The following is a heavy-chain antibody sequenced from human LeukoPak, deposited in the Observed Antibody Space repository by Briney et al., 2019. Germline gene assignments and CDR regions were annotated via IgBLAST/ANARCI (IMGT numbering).Heavy chain of an antibody. J-gene: IGHJ6*03. V-gene: IGHV4-39*07. Sequence: SETLPLTCIVSGASISSSSYYWGWIRQPPGKGLEWIGSIYYSGSTYYNPSLKSRVTISVDTSKNQFSLKLSSVTAADTAVYYCARDSNGGGYSYGFIYYYYYYMDVWGKGTTVTVSS. D-gene: IGHD5-18*01. CDR2: IYYSGST. CDR1: GASISSSSYY. CDR3: ARDSNGGGYSYGFIYYYYYYMDV.